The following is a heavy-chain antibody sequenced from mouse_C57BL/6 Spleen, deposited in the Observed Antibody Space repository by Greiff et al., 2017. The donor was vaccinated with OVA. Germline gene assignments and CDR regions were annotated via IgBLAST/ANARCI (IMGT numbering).Heavy chain of an antibody. CDR1: GYAFSSSW. CDR2: IYPGDGDT. Sequence: QVQLQQSGPELVKPGASVKISCKASGYAFSSSWMNWVKQRPGKGLEWIGRIYPGDGDTNYNGKFKGKATLTADKSSSTAYMQLSSLTSEDSAVYFCARLEDAGYYFDYWGQGTALTVSS. CDR3: ARLEDAGYYFDY. V-gene: IGHV1-82*01. J-gene: IGHJ2*01.